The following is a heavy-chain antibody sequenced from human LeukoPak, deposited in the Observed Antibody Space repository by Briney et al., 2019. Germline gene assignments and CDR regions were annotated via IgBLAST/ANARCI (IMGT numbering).Heavy chain of an antibody. CDR3: ARGTDFWSGYPTRYYYYYGMDV. Sequence: ASVKVSCKASGYTFTGYYMHWVRQAPGQGLEWMGWINPNSGGTNYAQKFQGRVTMTRDTSISTAYMELSSLRSEDTAVYYCARGTDFWSGYPTRYYYYYGMDVWGQGTTVTVSS. CDR1: GYTFTGYY. D-gene: IGHD3-3*01. CDR2: INPNSGGT. V-gene: IGHV1-2*02. J-gene: IGHJ6*02.